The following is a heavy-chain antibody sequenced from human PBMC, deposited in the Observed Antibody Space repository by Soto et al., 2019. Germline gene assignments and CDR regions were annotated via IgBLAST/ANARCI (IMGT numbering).Heavy chain of an antibody. CDR2: INAGNGNT. CDR1: GYTLTRYS. D-gene: IGHD3-22*01. CDR3: AILGTYYFDNSDNYFDF. Sequence: ASVRVSCKASGYTLTRYSIHWVRQAPGQRLEWMGWINAGNGNTKFSQKFQGRVTITRDTSASTAYMELRGLRSEDTAVYYCAILGTYYFDNSDNYFDFWGQGTLVTVSS. J-gene: IGHJ4*02. V-gene: IGHV1-3*01.